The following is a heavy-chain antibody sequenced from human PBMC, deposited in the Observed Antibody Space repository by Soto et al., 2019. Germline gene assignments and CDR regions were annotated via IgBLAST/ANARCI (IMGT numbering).Heavy chain of an antibody. D-gene: IGHD3-10*01. CDR3: ASGWFGEFVYYFDY. Sequence: GASVKVSCKASGYTFTSYGISWVRQAPGQGLEWMGWISVYNGNTNYAQKLQGRVTMTTDTSTSTAYMELRSLRSDDTAVYYCASGWFGEFVYYFDYGGQGTLVTVSS. CDR1: GYTFTSYG. J-gene: IGHJ4*02. CDR2: ISVYNGNT. V-gene: IGHV1-18*01.